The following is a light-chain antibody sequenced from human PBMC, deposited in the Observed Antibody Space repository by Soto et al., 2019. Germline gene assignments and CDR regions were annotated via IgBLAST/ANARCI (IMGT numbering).Light chain of an antibody. V-gene: IGKV3-11*01. J-gene: IGKJ5*01. CDR2: DAS. CDR3: QQRSNWPIT. Sequence: EILLTQSPATLSLSPGESATLSCRATRSVSSYLAWYQQKPGQAPRLLIYDASSRPTDIPARFSGSGSGTDFTLTIISLEPEDFALYYCQQRSNWPITFGQGTRLDIK. CDR1: RSVSSY.